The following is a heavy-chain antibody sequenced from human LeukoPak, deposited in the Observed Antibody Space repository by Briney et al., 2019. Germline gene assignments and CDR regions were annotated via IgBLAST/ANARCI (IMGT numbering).Heavy chain of an antibody. Sequence: PGGSRRPSCLVSGFTASSTYMSWVRQAPGKGLEWVSVTYSGGSTYYADSVKGRCTISRDNSKNTLYLQMNSLRGEDTAVYYCASGIRAFDNWGQGTLVTVSA. J-gene: IGHJ4*02. V-gene: IGHV3-66*01. CDR2: TYSGGST. CDR3: ASGIRAFDN. D-gene: IGHD2-15*01. CDR1: GFTASSTY.